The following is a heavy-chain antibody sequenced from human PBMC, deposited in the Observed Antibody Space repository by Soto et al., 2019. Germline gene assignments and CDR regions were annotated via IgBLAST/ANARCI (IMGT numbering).Heavy chain of an antibody. D-gene: IGHD1-1*01. Sequence: QVQLVESGGALVKPGGSLRLSCAASGFNFGDLYISWIRQAPGKGLEWVSFISATGETTYYADSVKGRFTISRENAQKSLDRQMTSLSDDDTAIYYCASHLEVFRRKNCDPCWGQGTRVTVSS. CDR2: ISATGETT. V-gene: IGHV3-11*01. J-gene: IGHJ1*01. CDR3: ASHLEVFRRKNCDPC. CDR1: GFNFGDLY.